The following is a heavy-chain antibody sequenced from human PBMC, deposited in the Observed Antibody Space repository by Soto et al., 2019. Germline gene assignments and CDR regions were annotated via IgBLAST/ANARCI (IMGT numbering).Heavy chain of an antibody. J-gene: IGHJ4*02. CDR3: ATPPLPLYGSWYGSRYRLKNFDY. D-gene: IGHD6-13*01. CDR1: GYTLTELS. V-gene: IGHV1-24*01. CDR2: FDPEDGET. Sequence: ASVQVSCKVSGYTLTELSMHWVRQAPGKGLEWMGGFDPEDGETIYAQKFQGRVTMTEDTSTDTAYMELSSLRSEDTAVYYCATPPLPLYGSWYGSRYRLKNFDYWGQGTLVTVSS.